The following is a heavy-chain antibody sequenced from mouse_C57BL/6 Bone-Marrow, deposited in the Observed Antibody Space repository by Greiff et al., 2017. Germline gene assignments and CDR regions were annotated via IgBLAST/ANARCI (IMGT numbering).Heavy chain of an antibody. CDR1: GFTFNTYA. D-gene: IGHD1-1*01. Sequence: GGGLVQPKGSLKLSCAASGFTFNTYAMHWVRQAPGKGLEWVGRVRSKCRNYATYYADSVKDRFTITSEDSQSMLYLQMNNLKTEDTAMYDCVRGGIYDYGSSSYYYAMDYWGQGTSVTVSS. J-gene: IGHJ4*01. CDR3: VRGGIYDYGSSSYYYAMDY. CDR2: VRSKCRNYAT. V-gene: IGHV10-3*01.